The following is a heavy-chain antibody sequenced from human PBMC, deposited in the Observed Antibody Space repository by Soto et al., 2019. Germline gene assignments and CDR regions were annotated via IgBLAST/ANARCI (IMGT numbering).Heavy chain of an antibody. D-gene: IGHD1-26*01. Sequence: QVTLKESGPVLVKPTEPLTLTCTVSGLSLSNPRMSVSWIRQPPGKALEWLAHIFSNDAKSHSSSLRCRLTISKATSKSQLVLTMTTMDPVDTATYFCARPRGWSWLGPNDYWGQGTLVTVSS. CDR2: IFSNDAK. J-gene: IGHJ4*02. CDR3: ARPRGWSWLGPNDY. CDR1: GLSLSNPRMS. V-gene: IGHV2-26*01.